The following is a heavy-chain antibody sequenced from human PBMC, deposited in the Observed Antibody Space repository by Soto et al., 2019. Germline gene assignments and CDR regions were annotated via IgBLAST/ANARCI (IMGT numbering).Heavy chain of an antibody. V-gene: IGHV1-2*02. J-gene: IGHJ6*02. D-gene: IGHD6-13*01. Sequence: QVQLVQSGAEVKKPGASVKVSCKASGYTFTGYYMHWVRQAPGQGLEWMGWINPNSGGTNYAQKFQGRVTMTRDTSISTAYMELSRLRSDDTAVYYCARDAASSWSYYYGMDVWGQGTTVTVSS. CDR3: ARDAASSWSYYYGMDV. CDR1: GYTFTGYY. CDR2: INPNSGGT.